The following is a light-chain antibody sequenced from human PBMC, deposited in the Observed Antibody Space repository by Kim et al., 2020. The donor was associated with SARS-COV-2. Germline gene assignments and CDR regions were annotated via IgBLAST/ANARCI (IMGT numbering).Light chain of an antibody. CDR1: QSVSRNY. CDR3: QEYGGSPLVT. Sequence: GGGGSVSGRARQSVSRNYVAWDQEKPGQAPRLGVDAVSNRATGSRDRGSGSGSGTGFTLTISRLEPEEWAGYYCQEYGGSPLVTFGGGTKVDIK. J-gene: IGKJ4*01. CDR2: AVS. V-gene: IGKV3-20*01.